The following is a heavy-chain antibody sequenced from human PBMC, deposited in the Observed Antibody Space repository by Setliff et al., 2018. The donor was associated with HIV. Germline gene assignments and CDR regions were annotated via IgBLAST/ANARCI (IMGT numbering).Heavy chain of an antibody. J-gene: IGHJ4*02. V-gene: IGHV4-59*12. Sequence: SETLSLTCSVSGGSISRYFWSWIRQPPGKGLEWIGYIYYSGSTNYNPSLKSRVTISVDTSKNQFSLKLTSVTAADTAVYFCARDTSFGYWGQGTLVTVS. CDR1: GGSISRYF. CDR2: IYYSGST. CDR3: ARDTSFGY.